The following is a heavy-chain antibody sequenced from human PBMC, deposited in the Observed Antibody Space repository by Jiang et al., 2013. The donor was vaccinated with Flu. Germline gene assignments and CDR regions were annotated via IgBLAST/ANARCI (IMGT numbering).Heavy chain of an antibody. CDR1: GGSISRYY. Sequence: PGLVKPSETLSLTCTVSGGSISRYYWSWIRQPPGKRLEWIGYIDYSGTTNYNPSLKSRVTISVDTSKSQFSLKLRSVTAADTAVYYCARARMRVLTTITYYFDSWGLGTLVTVSS. V-gene: IGHV4-59*12. CDR3: ARARMRVLTTITYYFDS. J-gene: IGHJ4*02. CDR2: IDYSGTT. D-gene: IGHD2-21*02.